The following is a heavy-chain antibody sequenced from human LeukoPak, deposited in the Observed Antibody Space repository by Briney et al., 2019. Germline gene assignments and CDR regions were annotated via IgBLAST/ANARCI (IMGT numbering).Heavy chain of an antibody. CDR1: GFTFSSYA. V-gene: IGHV3-23*01. CDR3: AIALAGARSNY. D-gene: IGHD4/OR15-4a*01. CDR2: ISGSGGST. Sequence: GGSLRLSCAASGFTFSSYAMSWVRQAPGKGLEWVSAISGSGGSTYYADSVKGRFTISRDNSKNTLYLQMNSLRAGDTAVYYCAIALAGARSNYWGQGTLVTVSS. J-gene: IGHJ4*02.